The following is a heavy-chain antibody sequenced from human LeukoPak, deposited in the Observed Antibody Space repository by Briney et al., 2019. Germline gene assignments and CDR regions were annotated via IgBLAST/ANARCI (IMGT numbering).Heavy chain of an antibody. V-gene: IGHV3-15*01. CDR1: GFSFYNFW. J-gene: IGHJ4*02. D-gene: IGHD2-15*01. Sequence: PGGSLRLSCAASGFSFYNFWMTWVRQAPGKGLEWVGRIRSKNDGGTTDCAAPVQGRFTISRDDSKNMLYLEMNSLKTEDTAVYYCSTYSYRVDYWGQGTLVTVSS. CDR3: STYSYRVDY. CDR2: IRSKNDGGTT.